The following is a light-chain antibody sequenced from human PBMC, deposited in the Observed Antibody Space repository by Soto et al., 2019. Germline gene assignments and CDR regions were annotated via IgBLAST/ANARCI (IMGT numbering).Light chain of an antibody. V-gene: IGKV3D-15*01. J-gene: IGKJ1*01. CDR3: QQSGDSQWT. CDR1: QSVSSN. CDR2: GAS. Sequence: EIVMTQSPATLSVSPGERATLSCRASQSVSSNLAWHQQKPGQAPRLLIYGASSRATGIPDRFSGSGSGMDFTLTISSLAPEDFAVYYCQQSGDSQWTFGQGTKVDIK.